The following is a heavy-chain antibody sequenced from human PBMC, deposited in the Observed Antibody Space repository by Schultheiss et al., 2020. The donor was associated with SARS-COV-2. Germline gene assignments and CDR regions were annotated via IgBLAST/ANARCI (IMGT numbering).Heavy chain of an antibody. V-gene: IGHV3-30-3*01. CDR2: ISYDGSNK. J-gene: IGHJ4*03. Sequence: GGSLRLSCAASGFTFSSYAMHWVRQAPGKGLEWVAVISYDGSNKYYADSVKGRFTISRDNSKNTLYLQMNSLRAEDTAVYYCAKDALPAVTPFQYFDYWGQGTTVTVSS. CDR1: GFTFSSYA. CDR3: AKDALPAVTPFQYFDY. D-gene: IGHD4-11*01.